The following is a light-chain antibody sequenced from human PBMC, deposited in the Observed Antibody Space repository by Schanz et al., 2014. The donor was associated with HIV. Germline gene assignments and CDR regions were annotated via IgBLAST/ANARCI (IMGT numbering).Light chain of an antibody. J-gene: IGLJ2*01. CDR3: SSYASSTTVL. CDR1: SSDVGADNS. Sequence: QSALTQPASVSGSPGQSITISCTGTSSDVGADNSVSWYQQHPGRAPRLMIYDVSNRPSGVSNRFSGSKSGNTASLTISGLQAEDEADYYCSSYASSTTVLFGGGTKLTVL. CDR2: DVS. V-gene: IGLV2-14*03.